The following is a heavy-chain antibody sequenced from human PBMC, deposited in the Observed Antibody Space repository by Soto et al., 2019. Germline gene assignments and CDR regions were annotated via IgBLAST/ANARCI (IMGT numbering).Heavy chain of an antibody. D-gene: IGHD1-26*01. CDR3: ARVPVSRLAGEHDWFDP. V-gene: IGHV4-31*03. CDR2: IYYSGST. J-gene: IGHJ5*02. CDR1: GGSISSGGYY. Sequence: PSETLSLTCTVSGGSISSGGYYWSWIRQHPGKGLEWIGYIYYSGSTYYNPSLESRVTISVDTSKNQFSLKLSSVTAADTAVYYCARVPVSRLAGEHDWFDPWGQGTLVTVSS.